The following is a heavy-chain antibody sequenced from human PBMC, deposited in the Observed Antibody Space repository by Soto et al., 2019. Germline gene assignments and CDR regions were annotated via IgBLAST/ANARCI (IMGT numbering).Heavy chain of an antibody. J-gene: IGHJ4*02. CDR1: GCYISSSGYY. CDR3: ARQIYDSSGYYYAY. CDR2: IYSLGNT. D-gene: IGHD3-22*01. V-gene: IGHV4-39*01. Sequence: SETLSLTCPVSGCYISSSGYYWGWIRQPPGQGLEWLGTIYSLGNTYYNPSLKSRVTISVDKSKSQLFLKLSSVTAPDTAVYYCARQIYDSSGYYYAYWGQGTLVTVSS.